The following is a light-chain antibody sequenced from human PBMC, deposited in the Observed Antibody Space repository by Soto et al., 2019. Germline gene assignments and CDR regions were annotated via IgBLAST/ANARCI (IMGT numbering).Light chain of an antibody. Sequence: QSALTQPASVSGFPGQSITISCTGTNSDIGAYNYVSWYQQHPGKAPKLMIFEVSDRPSGVSYRFSGSKSGNVASLTISWLQPEDEADYYCSSHTSSSTLRVFGAGTKVTVL. CDR1: NSDIGAYNY. J-gene: IGLJ1*01. CDR2: EVS. CDR3: SSHTSSSTLRV. V-gene: IGLV2-14*03.